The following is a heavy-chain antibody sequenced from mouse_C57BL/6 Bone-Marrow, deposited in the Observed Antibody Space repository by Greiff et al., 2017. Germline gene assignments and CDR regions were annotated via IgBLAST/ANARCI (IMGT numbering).Heavy chain of an antibody. CDR1: GYTFTDYY. Sequence: QVQLKQSGAELVRPGASVKLSCKASGYTFTDYYINWVKQRPGPGLEWIARIYPGSGNTYYNEKFKGKATLTAEKSSSTAYMQLSSLTSEDSAVXFCAIWSYSNCVFDFWGKGTTLTVSS. V-gene: IGHV1-76*01. D-gene: IGHD2-5*01. J-gene: IGHJ2*01. CDR2: IYPGSGNT. CDR3: AIWSYSNCVFDF.